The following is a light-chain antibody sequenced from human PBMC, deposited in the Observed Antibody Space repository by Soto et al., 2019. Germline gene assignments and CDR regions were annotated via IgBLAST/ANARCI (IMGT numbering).Light chain of an antibody. CDR1: QSVSSN. CDR3: QQYNNWPPYT. J-gene: IGKJ2*01. CDR2: GAS. Sequence: EIVMTQSPATLSVSPGERATLSCRASQSVSSNLAWYQQKPGQAPRFLIYGASTRATCIPARFSGSGSGTEFTLTISSLQSEDFAVYYCQQYNNWPPYTFGQGTKLEIK. V-gene: IGKV3-15*01.